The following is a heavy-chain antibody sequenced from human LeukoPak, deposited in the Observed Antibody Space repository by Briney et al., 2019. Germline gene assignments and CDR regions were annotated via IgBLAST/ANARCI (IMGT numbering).Heavy chain of an antibody. V-gene: IGHV7-4-1*02. D-gene: IGHD6-13*01. Sequence: GGSLRLSCAASGYTFISYSMNWVRQAPGQGLEWMGWINTNTGNPTYAQGFTGRFVFSLDTSVSTAYLQISSLKAEDTAIYYCAVGSSSPDAFDIWGQGTMVTVSS. CDR2: INTNTGNP. CDR3: AVGSSSPDAFDI. J-gene: IGHJ3*02. CDR1: GYTFISYS.